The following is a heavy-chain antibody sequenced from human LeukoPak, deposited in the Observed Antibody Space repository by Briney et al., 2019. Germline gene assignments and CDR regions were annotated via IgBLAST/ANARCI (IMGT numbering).Heavy chain of an antibody. J-gene: IGHJ3*02. CDR1: RGTFSSYA. CDR3: ASPLYSGSYYVGAFDI. Sequence: ASVKVSCKASRGTFSSYAISWVRQAPGQGLEWMGGIIPIFGTANYAQKFQGRVTITTDESTSTAYMELSSLRSEDTAVYYCASPLYSGSYYVGAFDIWGQGTMVTVSS. CDR2: IIPIFGTA. D-gene: IGHD1-26*01. V-gene: IGHV1-69*05.